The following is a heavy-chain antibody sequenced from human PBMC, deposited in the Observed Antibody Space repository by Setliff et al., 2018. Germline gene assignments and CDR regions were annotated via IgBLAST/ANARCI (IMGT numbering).Heavy chain of an antibody. CDR2: ISSSSSSI. CDR3: ASGQVVTAY. D-gene: IGHD2-21*02. Sequence: PGGSLRLSCAASGFTFNTYSMNWVRQAPGKGLEWVSYISSSSSSIYYADSVKGRFTISRDNAKNSLYLQMNSLRAEDTAVYYCASGQVVTAYWGQGTLVTVSS. V-gene: IGHV3-48*04. CDR1: GFTFNTYS. J-gene: IGHJ4*02.